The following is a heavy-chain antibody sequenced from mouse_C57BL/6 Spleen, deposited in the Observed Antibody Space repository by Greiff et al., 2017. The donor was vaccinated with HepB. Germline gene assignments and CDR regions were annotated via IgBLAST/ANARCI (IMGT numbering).Heavy chain of an antibody. Sequence: EVKLMESGPGLVKPSQSLSLTCSVTGYSITSGYYWNWIRQFPGNQLEWMGYRSYDGSNNYNPSLKNRISITRDTSKNQFFLKLNSVTTEDTATYYCARDDYYAGSAMDYWGQGTSVTVSS. D-gene: IGHD1-1*01. CDR3: ARDDYYAGSAMDY. CDR1: GYSITSGYY. CDR2: RSYDGSN. V-gene: IGHV3-6*01. J-gene: IGHJ4*01.